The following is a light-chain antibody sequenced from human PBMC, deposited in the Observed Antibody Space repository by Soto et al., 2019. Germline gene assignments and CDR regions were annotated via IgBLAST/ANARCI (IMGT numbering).Light chain of an antibody. CDR3: AAWDDSLNGQV. CDR1: SSNIGSNT. V-gene: IGLV1-44*01. Sequence: QSVLTQPPSASGTPGQRVTISCSGSSSNIGSNTVNWYQQLPGTAPKLLIYSNNHRPSGVPDRFSGSKSGTSASLAIGGLQSEDAADYYCAAWDDSLNGQVFGGGTKVTVL. CDR2: SNN. J-gene: IGLJ2*01.